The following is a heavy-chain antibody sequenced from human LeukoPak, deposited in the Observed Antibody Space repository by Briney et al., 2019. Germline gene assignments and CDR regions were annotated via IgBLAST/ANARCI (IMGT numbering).Heavy chain of an antibody. D-gene: IGHD2-2*01. V-gene: IGHV1-58*02. CDR2: IVVGSGNT. J-gene: IGHJ3*02. CDR1: GFAFTSSA. Sequence: SVNVSCKASGFAFTSSAMQWVRQARGQRLEWIGWIVVGSGNTNYAQKFQGRVTITADEATSTAYMELSSLRSEDTAVYYCARDNLPAYCSSTSCYDAFDIWGQGTMVTVSS. CDR3: ARDNLPAYCSSTSCYDAFDI.